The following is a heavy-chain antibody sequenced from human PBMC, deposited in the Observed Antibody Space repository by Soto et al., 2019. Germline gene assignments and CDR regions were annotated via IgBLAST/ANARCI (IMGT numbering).Heavy chain of an antibody. J-gene: IGHJ5*02. CDR2: INHSGST. D-gene: IGHD2-2*01. CDR1: GGPFSGYY. CDR3: ARVPDR. V-gene: IGHV4-34*01. Sequence: SETLSLTCAVYGGPFSGYYWSWIRQPPGKGLEWIGEINHSGSTNYNPSLKSRVTISVDTSKNQFSLKLSSVTAADTAVYYCARVPDRWGQGTLVTV.